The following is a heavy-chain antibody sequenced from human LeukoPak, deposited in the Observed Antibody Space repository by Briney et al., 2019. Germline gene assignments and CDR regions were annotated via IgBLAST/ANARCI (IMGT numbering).Heavy chain of an antibody. J-gene: IGHJ5*02. Sequence: ASVKLSCKASGYTFTIYGISWVRQAPGQGLEWMGWISAYNGNTNYAQKLQGRVTMTTDTSTSTAYMEVRSLRSDDTAVYYCARDTYYYASGSSNWFDPWGQGTLVTVSS. CDR2: ISAYNGNT. CDR3: ARDTYYYASGSSNWFDP. V-gene: IGHV1-18*01. CDR1: GYTFTIYG. D-gene: IGHD3-10*01.